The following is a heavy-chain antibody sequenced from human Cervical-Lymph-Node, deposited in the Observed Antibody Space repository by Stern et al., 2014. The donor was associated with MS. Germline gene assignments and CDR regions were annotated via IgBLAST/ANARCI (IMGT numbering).Heavy chain of an antibody. CDR1: GGSISSDDHY. D-gene: IGHD3-22*01. J-gene: IGHJ4*02. V-gene: IGHV4-30-4*01. CDR3: ARTDILLLDY. CDR2: ISYTGSS. Sequence: QVQLQESGPGLVRPSQTLSLTCTVSGGSISSDDHYWSWVRQPPGKGLEWIGYISYTGSSYFRTSIKSRATMSVDTSKNQFSLKLKSVTAADTAVYFCARTDILLLDYWGQGALVTVSS.